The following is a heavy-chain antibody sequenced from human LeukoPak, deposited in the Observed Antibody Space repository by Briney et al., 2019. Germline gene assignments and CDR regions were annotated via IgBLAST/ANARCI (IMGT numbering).Heavy chain of an antibody. J-gene: IGHJ4*02. Sequence: QPGGSLRLSCAASGFTVSSNYMSWVRQAPGKGLEWVAFIRYDGSNKYYADSVKGRFTISRDNSKNTLYLQMNSLRAEDTAVYYCAKDSQQLGCFDYWGQGTLVTVSS. D-gene: IGHD6-13*01. CDR2: IRYDGSNK. V-gene: IGHV3-30*02. CDR1: GFTVSSNY. CDR3: AKDSQQLGCFDY.